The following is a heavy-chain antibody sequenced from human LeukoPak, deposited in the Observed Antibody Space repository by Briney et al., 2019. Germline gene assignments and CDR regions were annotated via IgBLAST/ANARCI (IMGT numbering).Heavy chain of an antibody. CDR2: MNPNSGNT. V-gene: IGHV1-8*01. J-gene: IGHJ4*02. Sequence: ASVKVSCKASGYAFTSYDINWVRQATGQGLEWMGWMNPNSGNTGYAQKFQGRVTMTRNTSISTAYMELSSLRSEDTAVYYCARAPIYDFWSGYYKLIDYWGQGTLVTVSS. D-gene: IGHD3-3*01. CDR3: ARAPIYDFWSGYYKLIDY. CDR1: GYAFTSYD.